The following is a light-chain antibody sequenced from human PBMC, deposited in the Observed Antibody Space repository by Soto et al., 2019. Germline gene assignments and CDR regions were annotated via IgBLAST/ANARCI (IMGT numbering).Light chain of an antibody. V-gene: IGLV2-11*01. J-gene: IGLJ1*01. CDR3: YSYAGTYTFV. CDR2: DVT. CDR1: ANDVGGHNY. Sequence: QSVLTQPPSVSGAPGQRVTISCTGTANDVGGHNYVSWYQQHPGEAPKLLIYDVTERPSGVPDRFSGSKSGNTASLTISGLQTEDEADYYCYSYAGTYTFVFXTGTKVTVL.